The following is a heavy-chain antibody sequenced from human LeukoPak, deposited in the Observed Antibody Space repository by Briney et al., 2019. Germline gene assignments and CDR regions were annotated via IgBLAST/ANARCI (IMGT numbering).Heavy chain of an antibody. CDR1: GFTFSSYA. D-gene: IGHD3-10*02. CDR2: ISYDGSNK. V-gene: IGHV3-30*04. CDR3: AELGITMIGGV. Sequence: GGSLRLSCAASGFTFSSYAVHWVRQAPGKGLEWVAVISYDGSNKYYADSVKGRFTISRDNSKNTLYLQMNSLRAEDTAVYYCAELGITMIGGVWGKGTTVTISS. J-gene: IGHJ6*04.